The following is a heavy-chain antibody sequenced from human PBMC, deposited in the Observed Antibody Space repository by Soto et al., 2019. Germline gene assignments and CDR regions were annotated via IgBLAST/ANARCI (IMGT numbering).Heavy chain of an antibody. Sequence: EVQLVESGGGLVQPGGSLRLSCAASGFTFSTYTMNWVRQAPGKGLEWVSSISSDTSYIYYADSAKGRFTISRDNADNSLYLQMNSLRVDDTAVYYCARRSGYRDSDTGGYSTFDYWGQGTLVSVSS. CDR3: ARRSGYRDSDTGGYSTFDY. CDR1: GFTFSTYT. CDR2: ISSDTSYI. V-gene: IGHV3-21*02. D-gene: IGHD3-22*01. J-gene: IGHJ4*02.